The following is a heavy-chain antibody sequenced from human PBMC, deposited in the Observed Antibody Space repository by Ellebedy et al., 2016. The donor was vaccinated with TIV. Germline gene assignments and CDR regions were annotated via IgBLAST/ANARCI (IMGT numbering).Heavy chain of an antibody. J-gene: IGHJ4*02. CDR1: GLTFSNYA. V-gene: IGHV3-11*01. CDR2: IGFDGSTK. Sequence: GESLKISCAASGLTFSNYAMSWTRQAPGKGLEWIAYIGFDGSTKVYADSVKGRFTISRDNAKNTVDLQMNSLTADDTAVYYCARDRGGYEPPTDYWGQGTLVTVSS. D-gene: IGHD5-12*01. CDR3: ARDRGGYEPPTDY.